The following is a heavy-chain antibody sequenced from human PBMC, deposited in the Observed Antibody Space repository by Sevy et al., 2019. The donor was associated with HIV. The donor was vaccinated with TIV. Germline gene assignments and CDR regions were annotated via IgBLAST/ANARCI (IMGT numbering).Heavy chain of an antibody. D-gene: IGHD5-12*01. V-gene: IGHV3-21*01. CDR3: ARDQKGEYSGYDGAGYYGMDV. Sequence: GGSLRLSCAASGFTFSIYSMNWVRQAPGKGLEWVSSISSSSTYKYYADSVKGRFTISRDNAKNSLYLQMNSLRAEDTAVYYCARDQKGEYSGYDGAGYYGMDVWGQGTTVTVSS. CDR2: ISSSSTYK. J-gene: IGHJ6*02. CDR1: GFTFSIYS.